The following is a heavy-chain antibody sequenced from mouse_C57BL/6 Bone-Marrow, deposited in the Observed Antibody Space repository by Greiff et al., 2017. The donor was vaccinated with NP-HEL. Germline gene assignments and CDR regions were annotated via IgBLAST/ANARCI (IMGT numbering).Heavy chain of an antibody. CDR1: GYTFTGYW. J-gene: IGHJ3*01. D-gene: IGHD1-1*02. CDR2: IHPDSGST. V-gene: IGHV1-64*01. Sequence: QVQLQQPGAELVKPGASVKLSCKASGYTFTGYWMHWVKQRPGQGLEWIGMIHPDSGSTNYNEKFKGKATLTVDKSSSTAYMQLSSLTSEDSAVYCCARSYGAHWGQGTLVTVSA. CDR3: ARSYGAH.